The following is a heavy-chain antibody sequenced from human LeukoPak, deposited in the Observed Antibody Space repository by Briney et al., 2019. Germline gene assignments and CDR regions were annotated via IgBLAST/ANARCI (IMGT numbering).Heavy chain of an antibody. CDR2: ISGSGGST. CDR1: AFTFSSYA. Sequence: GGSLRLSCAASAFTFSSYAMSWVRQAPGKGLEWVSAISGSGGSTYYADSVKGRYTISRDNSKNTLYLQMNSLRAEDTAVYYCATLGATIITVYYFDYWGQGTLVTVSS. V-gene: IGHV3-23*01. J-gene: IGHJ4*02. D-gene: IGHD1-26*01. CDR3: ATLGATIITVYYFDY.